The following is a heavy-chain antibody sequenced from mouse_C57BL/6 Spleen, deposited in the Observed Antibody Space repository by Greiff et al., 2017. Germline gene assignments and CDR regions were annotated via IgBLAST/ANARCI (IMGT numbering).Heavy chain of an antibody. V-gene: IGHV5-9*01. Sequence: EVKLMESGGGLVKPGGSLKLSCAASGFTFSSYTMSWVRQTPEKRLEWVATISGGGGNTYYPDSVKGRFTISRDNAKNTLYLQMSSLRSEDTALYYCARHPYYYGSSYNYFDYWGQGTTLTVSS. CDR2: ISGGGGNT. J-gene: IGHJ2*01. CDR3: ARHPYYYGSSYNYFDY. D-gene: IGHD1-1*01. CDR1: GFTFSSYT.